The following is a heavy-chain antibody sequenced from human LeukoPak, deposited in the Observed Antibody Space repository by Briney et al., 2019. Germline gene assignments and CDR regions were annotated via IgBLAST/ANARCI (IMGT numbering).Heavy chain of an antibody. D-gene: IGHD3-10*01. J-gene: IGHJ4*02. CDR3: ARDRKSGESSEIDY. Sequence: AGGSLRLTCAACGFTFSNYWVHWVRQAPGKGLVWVSRINRDGSTTKYADSVKGRFTVSRDNAKNTLNLQMNSLRAEDTAVYYCARDRKSGESSEIDYWGQGTLVTVSS. V-gene: IGHV3-74*03. CDR1: GFTFSNYW. CDR2: INRDGSTT.